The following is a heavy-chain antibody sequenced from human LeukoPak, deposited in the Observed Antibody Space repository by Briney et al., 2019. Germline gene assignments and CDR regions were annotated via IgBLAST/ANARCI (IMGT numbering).Heavy chain of an antibody. V-gene: IGHV3-30*02. CDR3: AKSGYNRFDY. CDR2: IRYDGSNK. D-gene: IGHD5-24*01. CDR1: GFTFSNYE. Sequence: GGSLRLSCAASGFTFSNYEMNWVRQAPGKGLEWAAFIRYDGSNKYYADSVKGRFTISRDNSKNTLYLQMNSLRADDTAVYFCAKSGYNRFDYWGQGTLVTVSS. J-gene: IGHJ4*02.